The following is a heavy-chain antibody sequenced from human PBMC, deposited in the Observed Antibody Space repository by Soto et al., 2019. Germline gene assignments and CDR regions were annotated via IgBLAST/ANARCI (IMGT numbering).Heavy chain of an antibody. CDR1: GGSISSSSYY. J-gene: IGHJ4*02. Sequence: SETLSLTCTVSGGSISSSSYYWGWIRQPPGKGLEWIGSIYYSGSTYYNPSLKSRVTISVDTSKNQFSLKLSSVTAADTAVYYCARHNERRLYGDYEVNFDYWGQGTLVTVSS. CDR3: ARHNERRLYGDYEVNFDY. CDR2: IYYSGST. D-gene: IGHD4-17*01. V-gene: IGHV4-39*01.